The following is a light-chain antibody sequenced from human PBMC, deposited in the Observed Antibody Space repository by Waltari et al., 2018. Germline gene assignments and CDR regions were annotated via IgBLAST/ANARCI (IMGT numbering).Light chain of an antibody. CDR2: DAS. Sequence: DIQMTQSPSSLSASVGDRVTITCQASQDISKYLNWYQQKPGKAPKLLIYDASTLEVGVPSRFSGSGSGTDFTFSISSLQPGDFATYFCQQYDNPQFTFGPGTKVDIK. V-gene: IGKV1-33*01. J-gene: IGKJ3*01. CDR1: QDISKY. CDR3: QQYDNPQFT.